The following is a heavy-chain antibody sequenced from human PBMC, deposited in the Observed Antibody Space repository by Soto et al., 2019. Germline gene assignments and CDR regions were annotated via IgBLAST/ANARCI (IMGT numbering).Heavy chain of an antibody. V-gene: IGHV3-30*18. J-gene: IGHJ4*02. Sequence: GGSLRLSCAASGFTFSSYGMHWVRQAPGKGLEWVAVISYDGSNKYYADSVKGRFTISRDNSKNTLYLQMNSLRAEDTAVYYCAKDSGSFYFDYWGQGTLVTVSS. D-gene: IGHD1-26*01. CDR2: ISYDGSNK. CDR3: AKDSGSFYFDY. CDR1: GFTFSSYG.